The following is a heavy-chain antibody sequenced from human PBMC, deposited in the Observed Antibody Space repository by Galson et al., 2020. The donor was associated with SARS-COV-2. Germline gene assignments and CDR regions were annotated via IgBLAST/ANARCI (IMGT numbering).Heavy chain of an antibody. D-gene: IGHD2-2*02. CDR1: GFTFSNYA. CDR3: AKLRIISCYSDMDV. Sequence: GGSLRLSCAASGFTFSNYAMSWARKAPGKGLEWVSVISGSGGSTYYADSVKGRFTISRDSSKNTLYLQMNSLRAEDTAVYYCAKLRIISCYSDMDVWGKGTTVTVSS. CDR2: ISGSGGST. J-gene: IGHJ6*03. V-gene: IGHV3-23*01.